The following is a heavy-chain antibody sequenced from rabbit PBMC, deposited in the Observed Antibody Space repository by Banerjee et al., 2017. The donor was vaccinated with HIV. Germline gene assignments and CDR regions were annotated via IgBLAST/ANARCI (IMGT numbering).Heavy chain of an antibody. CDR2: IATGSSGST. Sequence: QGQLVESGGGLVQPEGSLTLTCTASGFSFSSAYDMCWVRQAPGKGLEWIGCIATGSSGSTWYASWAKGRHTISKTSSTTVDLQMNSLTAADTATYFCARNTYHYLGSFDLWGQGTLVTVS. J-gene: IGHJ4*01. V-gene: IGHV1S45*01. CDR1: GFSFSSAYD. CDR3: ARNTYHYLGSFDL. D-gene: IGHD7-1*01.